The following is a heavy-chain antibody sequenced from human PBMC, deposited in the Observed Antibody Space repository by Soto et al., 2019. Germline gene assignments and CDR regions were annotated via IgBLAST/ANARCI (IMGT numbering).Heavy chain of an antibody. J-gene: IGHJ6*03. V-gene: IGHV3-9*01. CDR1: GFTFDDYA. Sequence: TGGSLRLSCAASGFTFDDYAMHWVRQAPGKGLEWVSGISWNSGSIGYADSVKGRFTISRDNAKNSLYLQMNSLRAEDTALYYCAKEDIAVAAPGYYYYMDVWGKGTAVTVSS. D-gene: IGHD6-19*01. CDR2: ISWNSGSI. CDR3: AKEDIAVAAPGYYYYMDV.